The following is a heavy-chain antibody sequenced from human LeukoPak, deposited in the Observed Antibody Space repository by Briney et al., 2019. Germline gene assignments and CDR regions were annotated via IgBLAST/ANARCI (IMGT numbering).Heavy chain of an antibody. CDR2: INSDGSST. D-gene: IGHD3-9*01. CDR3: ARVWGILTGCSICDAFDI. CDR1: GFTFSSYW. V-gene: IGHV3-74*01. Sequence: GGSLRLSCAASGFTFSSYWMHWVRQAPGKGLVWVSRINSDGSSTSYADSVKGRFTISRDNAKNTLYLQMNSLRAEDTAVYYCARVWGILTGCSICDAFDIWGQGTMVTVSS. J-gene: IGHJ3*02.